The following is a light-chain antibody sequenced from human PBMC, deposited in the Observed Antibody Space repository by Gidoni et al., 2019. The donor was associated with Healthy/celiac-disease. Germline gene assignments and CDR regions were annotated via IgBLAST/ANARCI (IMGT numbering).Light chain of an antibody. J-gene: IGKJ5*01. Sequence: DIQMTQSPSSLSASGGDRVTITCRASQSMSSYLNWYQQKPGKAPKLLIYAASSLQSGVPSRFSGSGSGTAFTLPISSLQPEDFATYYCQQSYSTPPITFGHETRLEIK. V-gene: IGKV1-39*01. CDR2: AAS. CDR3: QQSYSTPPIT. CDR1: QSMSSY.